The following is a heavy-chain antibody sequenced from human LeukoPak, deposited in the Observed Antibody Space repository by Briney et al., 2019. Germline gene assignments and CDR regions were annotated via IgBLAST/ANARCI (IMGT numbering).Heavy chain of an antibody. CDR1: GFTFSSYE. Sequence: GGSLRLSCAASGFTFSSYEMIWVRPAPGKGLEWVSHISRSGDSKYYADSMKGRFTSSRDNAKNTLYLQMNSLRAEDTAVYYCAKDHYTRNYFDYWGQGTLVTVSS. CDR2: ISRSGDSK. D-gene: IGHD2-2*02. J-gene: IGHJ4*02. V-gene: IGHV3-48*03. CDR3: AKDHYTRNYFDY.